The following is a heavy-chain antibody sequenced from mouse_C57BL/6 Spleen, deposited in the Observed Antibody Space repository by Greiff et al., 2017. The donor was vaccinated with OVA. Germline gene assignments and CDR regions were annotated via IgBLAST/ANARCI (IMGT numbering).Heavy chain of an antibody. CDR2: IWSDGST. CDR1: GFSLTSYG. Sequence: VKLVESGPGLVAPSQCLSITCTVSGFSLTSYGVHWVRQPPGKGLEWLVVIWSDGSTTYNSALISRLTIRNDNSKSQVFLQMSSLQADDTAMYYCARQGGHEAMDYWGQGTSVTVSS. CDR3: ARQGGHEAMDY. D-gene: IGHD3-1*01. J-gene: IGHJ4*01. V-gene: IGHV2-6-1*01.